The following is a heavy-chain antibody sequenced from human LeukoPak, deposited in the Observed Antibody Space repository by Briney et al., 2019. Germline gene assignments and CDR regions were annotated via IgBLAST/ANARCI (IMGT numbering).Heavy chain of an antibody. V-gene: IGHV3-23*01. D-gene: IGHD3-10*01. J-gene: IGHJ4*02. CDR2: ISGSGGST. CDR3: AKVPNYYGQFDY. Sequence: GGSLRLSCAASGFTFSSYAMSWVRQAPGKGLEWVSAISGSGGSTYYADSVKGRFTISRGNSKNTLYLQMNSLRAEDTVVYYCAKVPNYYGQFDYWGQGTLVTVSS. CDR1: GFTFSSYA.